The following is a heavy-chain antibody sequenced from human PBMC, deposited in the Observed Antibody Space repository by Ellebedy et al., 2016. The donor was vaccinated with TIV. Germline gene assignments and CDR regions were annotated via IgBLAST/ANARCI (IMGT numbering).Heavy chain of an antibody. V-gene: IGHV3-23*03. J-gene: IGHJ4*02. CDR3: AKDPSDY. CDR1: GFTFSSYS. CDR2: IYSCGST. Sequence: GESLKISCAASGFTFSSYSMNWVRQAPGKGLEWVSVIYSCGSTYYADSVKGRFTISRDNSKNTLYLQMNSLRAEDTAVYYCAKDPSDYWGQGTLVTVSS.